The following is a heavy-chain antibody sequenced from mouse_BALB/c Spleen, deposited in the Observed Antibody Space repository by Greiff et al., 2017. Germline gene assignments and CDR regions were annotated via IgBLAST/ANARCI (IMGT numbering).Heavy chain of an antibody. J-gene: IGHJ4*01. Sequence: EVKLMESGGGLVQPGGSMKLSCVASGFTFSNYWMNWVRQSPEKGLEWVAEIRLKSNNYATHYAESVKGRFTISRDDSKSSVYLQMNNLRAEDTGIYYCTRNRYDGGDYAMDYWGQGTSFTVSS. CDR2: IRLKSNNYAT. CDR3: TRNRYDGGDYAMDY. CDR1: GFTFSNYW. D-gene: IGHD2-14*01. V-gene: IGHV6-6*02.